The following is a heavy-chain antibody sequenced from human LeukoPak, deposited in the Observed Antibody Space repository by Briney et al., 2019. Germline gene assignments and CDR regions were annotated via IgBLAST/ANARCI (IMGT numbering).Heavy chain of an antibody. V-gene: IGHV3-33*01. CDR1: GFSFSSYG. D-gene: IGHD6-13*01. CDR3: ARASAGPLPLDY. J-gene: IGHJ4*02. CDR2: IWYDGSYK. Sequence: PGGSLRLSCAASGFSFSSYGMHWVRQAPGKGLEWVVVIWYDGSYKYYADSVKGRFTISRDNSKNTLYLQMNSLRAEDTAVYYCARASAGPLPLDYWGQGTLVTVSS.